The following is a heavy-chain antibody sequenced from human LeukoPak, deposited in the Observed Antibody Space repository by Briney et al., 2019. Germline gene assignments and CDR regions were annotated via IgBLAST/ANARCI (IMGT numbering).Heavy chain of an antibody. CDR1: GFTFSSYA. J-gene: IGHJ4*02. CDR2: ISGSGGST. D-gene: IGHD6-13*01. V-gene: IGHV3-23*01. CDR3: AKGLAAAGFFDY. Sequence: GGSLRLSRAASGFTFSSYAMSWVRQAPGKGLEWVSAISGSGGSTYYADSVKGRFTISRDNSKNTLYLQMNSLRAEDTAVYYCAKGLAAAGFFDYWGQGTLVTVSS.